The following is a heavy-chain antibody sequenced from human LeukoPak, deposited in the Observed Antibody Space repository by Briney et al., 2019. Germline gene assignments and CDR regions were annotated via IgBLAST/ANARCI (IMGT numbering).Heavy chain of an antibody. CDR2: IYHSGST. Sequence: PSETLSLTCTVSGYSISSGYYWGWIRQPPGKGLEWIGSIYHSGSTYYNPSLKSRVTISVDTSKNQFSLKLSSVTAADTAVYYCARLDSSGWYGYYFDYWGQGTLVTVSS. D-gene: IGHD6-19*01. CDR3: ARLDSSGWYGYYFDY. V-gene: IGHV4-38-2*02. J-gene: IGHJ4*02. CDR1: GYSISSGYY.